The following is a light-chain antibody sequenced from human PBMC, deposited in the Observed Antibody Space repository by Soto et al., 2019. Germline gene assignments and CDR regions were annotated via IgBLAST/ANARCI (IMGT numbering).Light chain of an antibody. CDR1: QGISSY. J-gene: IGKJ5*01. V-gene: IGKV1-8*01. CDR2: AAS. CDR3: QQYYSYPFT. Sequence: AIRMTQSPSSFSASTGDRVTITCRASQGISSYLAWYQQKPGKAPKLLIYAASTLQSGVPSRFSGSGSGTDFTLTISCLQSEGFATYYCQQYYSYPFTFGQGTRLEIK.